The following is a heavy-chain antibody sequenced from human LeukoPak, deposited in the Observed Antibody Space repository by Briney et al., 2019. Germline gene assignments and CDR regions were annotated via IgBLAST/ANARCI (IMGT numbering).Heavy chain of an antibody. J-gene: IGHJ4*02. V-gene: IGHV3-30-3*01. CDR1: GFTFSVYP. D-gene: IGHD2-2*01. Sequence: PGGSLRLSCAASGFTFSVYPMHWVRQAPGKGLEWVAILSSDGVNKRYTDSVKGRFTISRDNSKNTLYLQMNSLRAEDTAVYYCARGSRSTGGYYFDYWGQGTLVTVSS. CDR3: ARGSRSTGGYYFDY. CDR2: LSSDGVNK.